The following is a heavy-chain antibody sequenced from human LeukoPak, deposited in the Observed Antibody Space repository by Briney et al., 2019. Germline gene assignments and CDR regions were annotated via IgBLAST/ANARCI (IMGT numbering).Heavy chain of an antibody. CDR3: ARSRGLVGYMDV. V-gene: IGHV1-18*01. Sequence: GASVKLSCKASGYTFNTYGITWVRQAPGQGLEWMGWIRVYNGNTNYAQMLQGRVTMTTDTSTSTAYMELRSLRSDDTAVYYCARSRGLVGYMDVWGKGTTVTVSS. J-gene: IGHJ6*03. CDR1: GYTFNTYG. CDR2: IRVYNGNT. D-gene: IGHD1-26*01.